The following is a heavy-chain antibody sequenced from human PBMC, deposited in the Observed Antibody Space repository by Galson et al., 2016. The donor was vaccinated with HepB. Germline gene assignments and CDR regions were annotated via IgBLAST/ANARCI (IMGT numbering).Heavy chain of an antibody. CDR3: ARVCGTGHNDAFDL. J-gene: IGHJ3*01. CDR1: EFTLSDYD. CDR2: IGNAGDT. V-gene: IGHV3-13*01. D-gene: IGHD1-26*01. Sequence: SLRLSCAASEFTLSDYDIHWVRQGPGKGLEWVSGIGNAGDTYYPASVQGRLIITRENVRNSVYLQMDSLGVGDTAIYYCARVCGTGHNDAFDLWGQGTMVTVS.